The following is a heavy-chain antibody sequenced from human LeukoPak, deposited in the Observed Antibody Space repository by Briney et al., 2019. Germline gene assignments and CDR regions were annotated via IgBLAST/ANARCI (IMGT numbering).Heavy chain of an antibody. CDR1: GYTFTGYY. CDR2: TNPNSGGT. Sequence: ASVKVSCKASGYTFTGYYMHWVRQAPGQGLEWMGRTNPNSGGTNYAQKFQGRVTMTRDTSISTAYMELSRLRSDDTAVYYCARACSSTSCPLDYWGQGTLVLVSS. J-gene: IGHJ4*02. CDR3: ARACSSTSCPLDY. V-gene: IGHV1-2*06. D-gene: IGHD2-2*01.